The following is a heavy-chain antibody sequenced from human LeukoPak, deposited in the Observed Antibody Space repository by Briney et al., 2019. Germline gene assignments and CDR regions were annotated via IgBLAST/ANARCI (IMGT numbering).Heavy chain of an antibody. V-gene: IGHV3-23*01. CDR2: IDTSGGST. CDR1: GFTFSSYA. Sequence: PGESLRLSCAASGFTFSSYAMSWVRQAPGKGLEWVSGIDTSGGSTAYADSVKGRFTISRDNPRNTLYVQMNSLRAEDTALYYCAIMHPYYDGNGYWVQWGQGTLVTVSS. D-gene: IGHD3-22*01. J-gene: IGHJ4*02. CDR3: AIMHPYYDGNGYWVQ.